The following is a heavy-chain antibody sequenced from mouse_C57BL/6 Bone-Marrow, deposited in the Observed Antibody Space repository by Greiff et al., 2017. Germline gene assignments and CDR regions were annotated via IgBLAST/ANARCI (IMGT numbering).Heavy chain of an antibody. Sequence: QVQLQQSGAELARPGASVKMSCKASGYTFTSSTMHWVKQRPGQGLEWIGYINPSSGYTKYNQKFKDKATLTADKSSSTAYMQLSSLPSEDSAVSYCARWTYQFGMGYWGQGTSVTVSS. J-gene: IGHJ4*01. D-gene: IGHD5-1*01. CDR3: ARWTYQFGMGY. V-gene: IGHV1-4*01. CDR1: GYTFTSST. CDR2: INPSSGYT.